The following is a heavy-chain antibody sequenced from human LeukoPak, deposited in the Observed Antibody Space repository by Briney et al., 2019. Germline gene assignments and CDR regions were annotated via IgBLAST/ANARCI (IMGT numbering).Heavy chain of an antibody. D-gene: IGHD6-19*01. CDR3: ARDPYGYSSSWFDP. V-gene: IGHV4-34*01. CDR1: GGSFSGYY. J-gene: IGHJ5*02. Sequence: SETLSLTCAVYGGSFSGYYWSWIRQSPGKGLEWIGEINHSGSTNYNPSLKSRVTISVDTSKNQFSLRLNSVTAADTAVYYCARDPYGYSSSWFDPWGQGTLVTVSS. CDR2: INHSGST.